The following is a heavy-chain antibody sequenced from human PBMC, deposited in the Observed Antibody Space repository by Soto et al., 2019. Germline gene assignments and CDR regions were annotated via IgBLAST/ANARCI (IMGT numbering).Heavy chain of an antibody. D-gene: IGHD4-4*01. CDR2: IYYSGST. CDR1: GGSISSSSYY. CDR3: ASRNSNYAENWFAP. Sequence: PSETLSLTCTVSGGSISSSSYYWGWIRQPPGKGLEWIGSIYYSGSTYYNPSLKSRVTISVDTSKNQFSLKLSSVTAADTAVYYCASRNSNYAENWFAPWGQGTLVTVSS. V-gene: IGHV4-39*01. J-gene: IGHJ5*02.